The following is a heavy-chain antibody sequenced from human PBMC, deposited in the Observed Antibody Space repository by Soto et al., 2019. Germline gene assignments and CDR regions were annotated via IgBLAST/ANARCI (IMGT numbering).Heavy chain of an antibody. CDR1: GGSFSGYY. Sequence: LSLTCAVYGGSFSGYYWSWIRQPPGKGLEWIGEINHSGSTNYNPSLKSRVTISVDTSKNQFSLKLSSVTAADTAVYYCARGPSGYYYGYWGQGTLVTVSS. V-gene: IGHV4-34*01. J-gene: IGHJ4*02. D-gene: IGHD3-22*01. CDR2: INHSGST. CDR3: ARGPSGYYYGY.